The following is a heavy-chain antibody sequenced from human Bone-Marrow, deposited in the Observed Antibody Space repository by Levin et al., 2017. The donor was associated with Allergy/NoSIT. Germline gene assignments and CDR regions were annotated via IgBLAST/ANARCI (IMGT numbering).Heavy chain of an antibody. D-gene: IGHD6-19*01. CDR3: ARDQGIRAVAGIGYNWFDP. J-gene: IGHJ5*02. Sequence: VASVKVSCKASGYTFTSYYMHWVRQAPGQGLEWMGIINPSGGSTSYAQKFQGRVTMTRDTSTSTVYMELSSLRSEDTAVYYCARDQGIRAVAGIGYNWFDPWGQGTLVTVSS. CDR2: INPSGGST. CDR1: GYTFTSYY. V-gene: IGHV1-46*01.